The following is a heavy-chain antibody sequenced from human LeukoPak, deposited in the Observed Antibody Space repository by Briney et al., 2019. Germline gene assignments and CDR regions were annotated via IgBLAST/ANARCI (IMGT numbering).Heavy chain of an antibody. J-gene: IGHJ6*02. D-gene: IGHD2-2*02. CDR2: IIPIFGTA. Sequence: SVKVSRKASGGTFSSYAISWVRQAPGQGLEWMGGIIPIFGTANYAQKFQGRVTITADESTSTAYMELSSLRSEDTAVYYCARDDCSSTSCYRYYYYGMDVWGQGTTVTVSS. CDR3: ARDDCSSTSCYRYYYYGMDV. V-gene: IGHV1-69*13. CDR1: GGTFSSYA.